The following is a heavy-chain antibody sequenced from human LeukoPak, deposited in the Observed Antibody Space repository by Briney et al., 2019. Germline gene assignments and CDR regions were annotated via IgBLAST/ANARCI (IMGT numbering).Heavy chain of an antibody. V-gene: IGHV3-48*03. CDR3: ARRGYGDV. Sequence: GGSLRLSCAASGFTFSSYEMNWVRQAPGKGLEWVSYISSSDSTIYYADSVKGRFTISRDNAKNSLYLQMNSLRAEDTAVYYCARRGYGDVWGKGTTVTVSS. J-gene: IGHJ6*04. CDR1: GFTFSSYE. CDR2: ISSSDSTI. D-gene: IGHD6-13*01.